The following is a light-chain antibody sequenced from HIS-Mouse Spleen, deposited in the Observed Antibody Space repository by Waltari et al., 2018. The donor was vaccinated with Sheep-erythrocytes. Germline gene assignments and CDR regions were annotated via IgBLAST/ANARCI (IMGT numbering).Light chain of an antibody. CDR3: YSTDSSGNHSV. CDR1: AFPKKY. J-gene: IGLJ2*01. V-gene: IGLV3-10*01. Sequence: SYELTHPPSVSVSPGQTARITCSGDAFPKKYAYWYQQKSGQAPVLVIYEDSKRPSGIPERFSGSSSGTMATLTISGAQVEDEADYYCYSTDSSGNHSVFGGGTKLTVL. CDR2: EDS.